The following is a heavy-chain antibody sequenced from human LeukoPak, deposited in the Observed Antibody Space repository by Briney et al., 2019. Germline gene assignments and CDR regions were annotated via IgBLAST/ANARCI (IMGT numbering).Heavy chain of an antibody. D-gene: IGHD3-22*01. V-gene: IGHV4-39*01. CDR3: ARYRIYYYDSGSYPEGYFDY. Sequence: SETLSLTCTVSDGSVWTGDYYWGWIRQSPGKGLEWIGNVFYTGRTYYNPSLKSLATISVGTSRNQFSLRLNSVTAADTAVYYCARYRIYYYDSGSYPEGYFDYWGQGTLVTVSS. CDR1: DGSVWTGDYY. CDR2: VFYTGRT. J-gene: IGHJ4*02.